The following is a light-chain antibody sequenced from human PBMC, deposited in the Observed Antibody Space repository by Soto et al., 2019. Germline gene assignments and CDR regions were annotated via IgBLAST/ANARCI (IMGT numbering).Light chain of an antibody. CDR1: SSNIGSNT. CDR3: AAWDNSQNAYV. CDR2: SND. J-gene: IGLJ1*01. Sequence: QSVLTQPPSASGTPGQRVTISCSGSSSNIGSNTVNWYQQLPGTAPKLLIYSNDQRPSGVPDRFSGSKSGTSASLAISGLQSEDEADYYCAAWDNSQNAYVFGTGTKLTVL. V-gene: IGLV1-44*01.